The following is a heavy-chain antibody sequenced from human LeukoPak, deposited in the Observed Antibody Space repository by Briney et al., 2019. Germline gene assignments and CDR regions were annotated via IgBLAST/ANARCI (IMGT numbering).Heavy chain of an antibody. CDR1: GYTFTGYY. Sequence: ASVKVSCKASGYTFTGYYMHWVRQAPGQGLEWLGWINPNSGGTNYAQKFQGRVTMTRDTSISTAYMELSRLRSDDTAVYYCARVGFGEFDDAFDIWGQGTMVTVSS. CDR2: INPNSGGT. D-gene: IGHD3-10*01. CDR3: ARVGFGEFDDAFDI. J-gene: IGHJ3*02. V-gene: IGHV1-2*02.